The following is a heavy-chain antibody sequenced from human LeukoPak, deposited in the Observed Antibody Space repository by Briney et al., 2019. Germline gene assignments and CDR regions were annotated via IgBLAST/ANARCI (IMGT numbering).Heavy chain of an antibody. D-gene: IGHD6-6*01. V-gene: IGHV4-34*01. J-gene: IGHJ5*02. CDR2: IDHSGTT. CDR3: ATSSQLGSYNWFDP. CDR1: GASFRDYY. Sequence: SETLSLTCAVYGASFRDYYWSWIRQPPGKVLACIGEIDHSGTTKCNPYLRSRVTVSVDTYKNQFSLDLSSVTAADTAVYYCATSSQLGSYNWFDPWGQGTLVTVSS.